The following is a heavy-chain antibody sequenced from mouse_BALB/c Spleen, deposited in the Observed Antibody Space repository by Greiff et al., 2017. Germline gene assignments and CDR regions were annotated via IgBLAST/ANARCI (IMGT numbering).Heavy chain of an antibody. CDR3: AREEDYYDYLFDY. CDR1: GYTFTDYA. CDR2: ISTYYGDA. Sequence: VQLQQSGAELVRPGVSVKISCKGSGYTFTDYAMHWVKQSHAKSLEWIGVISTYYGDASYNQKFKGKATMTVDKSSSTAYMELARLTSEDSAIYYCAREEDYYDYLFDYWGQGTTLTVSS. D-gene: IGHD2-4*01. V-gene: IGHV1S137*01. J-gene: IGHJ2*01.